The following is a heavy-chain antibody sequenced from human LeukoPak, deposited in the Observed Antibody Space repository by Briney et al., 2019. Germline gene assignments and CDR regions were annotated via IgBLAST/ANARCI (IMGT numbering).Heavy chain of an antibody. CDR1: GFTVSSNY. CDR2: IYSGGST. J-gene: IGHJ4*02. Sequence: GGSLRLSCAASGFTVSSNYMNWVRQAPGRGLEWVSVIYSGGSTYYADSVKGRFTISRDNSKNTLYLQMNTLRAEDTAVYYCARRYSSGWWIDYWGQGTLVTVSS. V-gene: IGHV3-53*01. D-gene: IGHD6-19*01. CDR3: ARRYSSGWWIDY.